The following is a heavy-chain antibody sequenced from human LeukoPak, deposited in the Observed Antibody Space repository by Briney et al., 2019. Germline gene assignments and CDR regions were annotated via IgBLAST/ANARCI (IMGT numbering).Heavy chain of an antibody. CDR2: INPSGGSA. CDR1: GYTFNNFG. D-gene: IGHD6-13*01. V-gene: IGHV1-46*02. J-gene: IGHJ6*03. CDR3: ARDPIAAASPYYYYYMDV. Sequence: ASVKVSCKTSGYTFNNFGITWVRQAPGQGLEWMGIINPSGGSASYAQKFQGRVTMTRDTSTSTVYMELSSLRSEDTAVYYCARDPIAAASPYYYYYMDVWGKGTTVTVSS.